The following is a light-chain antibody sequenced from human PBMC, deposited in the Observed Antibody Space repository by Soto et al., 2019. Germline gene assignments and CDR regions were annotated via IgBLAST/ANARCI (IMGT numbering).Light chain of an antibody. CDR2: KAS. Sequence: IHMTRSASTLPASVGGRCTITFRASQSISNWLAWYQQKPGAAPKLLIYKASSLESGVPSRFSGSGSGTEFTLTITSLQSEDFAVYYCQQYNKWPQTFGQGTKVDI. J-gene: IGKJ1*01. CDR1: QSISNW. V-gene: IGKV1-5*03. CDR3: QQYNKWPQT.